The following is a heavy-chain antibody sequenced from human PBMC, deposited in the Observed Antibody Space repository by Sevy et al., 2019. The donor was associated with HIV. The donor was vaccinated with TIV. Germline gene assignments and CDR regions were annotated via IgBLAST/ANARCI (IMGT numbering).Heavy chain of an antibody. CDR3: TKPPHNYGYDDFDS. D-gene: IGHD5-18*01. V-gene: IGHV3-73*01. CDR1: GFTFSGSA. Sequence: GGSLRLSCTTSGFTFSGSAMHWVRQASGKGLEWIGRIRSKSYNYATTYAPSMKGRFTFSRDDSKNTAFLQMDRLKTDDAAVYYCTKPPHNYGYDDFDSWGQGNLVTVSS. J-gene: IGHJ4*02. CDR2: IRSKSYNYAT.